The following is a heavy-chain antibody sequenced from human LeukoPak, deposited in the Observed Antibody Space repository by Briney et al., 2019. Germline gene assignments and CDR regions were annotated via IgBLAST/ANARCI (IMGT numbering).Heavy chain of an antibody. CDR2: ISSSSSTI. Sequence: GGSLRLSCAASGFTFSSYSMTWVRQAPGKGLEWVSYISSSSSTIYYADSVKGRFTISRDNAKNSLYLQMNSLRAEDTAVYYCARDPTYSSGSSFFDYWGQGTLVTVSS. CDR3: ARDPTYSSGSSFFDY. J-gene: IGHJ4*02. V-gene: IGHV3-48*01. D-gene: IGHD6-19*01. CDR1: GFTFSSYS.